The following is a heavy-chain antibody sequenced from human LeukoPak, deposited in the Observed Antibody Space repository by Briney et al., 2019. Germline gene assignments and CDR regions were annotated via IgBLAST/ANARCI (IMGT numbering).Heavy chain of an antibody. CDR1: GDSVSSNSVT. V-gene: IGHV6-1*01. CDR2: TYYRSTWYN. D-gene: IGHD2-2*01. Sequence: SQTLSLTCAISGDSVSSNSVTWNWVRQSPSRGLEWLGRTYYRSTWYNDYAVSVRGRITVDPDTSKNQFSLHLNSVTPEDTAVYYCARRLTQYDCFDPWGQGILVTVSS. J-gene: IGHJ5*02. CDR3: ARRLTQYDCFDP.